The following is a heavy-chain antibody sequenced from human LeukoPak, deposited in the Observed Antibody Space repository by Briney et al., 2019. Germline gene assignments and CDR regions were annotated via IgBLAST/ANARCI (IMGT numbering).Heavy chain of an antibody. D-gene: IGHD3-9*01. CDR1: GYSFNDYY. Sequence: ASVKVSCKTSGYSFNDYYLHWVRQAPGQGLEWMGWINPNSGRTHYAPKFQGRVTLTTDTSITTAYMELSSLISGDTALYYCARDSSDILTGYYHFWGQGTVVTVSS. J-gene: IGHJ4*02. CDR2: INPNSGRT. CDR3: ARDSSDILTGYYHF. V-gene: IGHV1-2*02.